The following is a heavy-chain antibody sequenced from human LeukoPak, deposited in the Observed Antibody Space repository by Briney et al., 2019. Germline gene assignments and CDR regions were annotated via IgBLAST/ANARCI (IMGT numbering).Heavy chain of an antibody. CDR3: AKDGPSKITMIVVVIPYYMDV. D-gene: IGHD3-22*01. J-gene: IGHJ6*03. CDR2: ISGSGGST. CDR1: GFTFSSYA. V-gene: IGHV3-23*01. Sequence: GGSLRLSYAASGFTFSSYAMSWVRQAPGKGLEWVSAISGSGGSTCYADSVKGRFTISRDNSKNTLYLQMNSLRAEDTAVYYCAKDGPSKITMIVVVIPYYMDVWGKGTTVTVSS.